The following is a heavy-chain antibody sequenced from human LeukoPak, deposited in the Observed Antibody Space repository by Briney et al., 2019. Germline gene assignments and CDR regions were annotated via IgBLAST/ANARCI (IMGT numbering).Heavy chain of an antibody. V-gene: IGHV1-45*02. CDR2: ITPFNGNT. Sequence: ASVKVSCKASGYTITYRYLHWVRQAPGQALEWMGWITPFNGNTNYAQKFQDRVTITRDRSMSIAYMELSSLRSEDTAMYYCASGNRGHGYFDYWGQGTLVTVSS. D-gene: IGHD1-14*01. CDR1: GYTITYRY. CDR3: ASGNRGHGYFDY. J-gene: IGHJ4*02.